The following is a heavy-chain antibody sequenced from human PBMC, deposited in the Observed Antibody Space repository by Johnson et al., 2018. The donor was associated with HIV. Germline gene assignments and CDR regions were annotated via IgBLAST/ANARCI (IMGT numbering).Heavy chain of an antibody. Sequence: QVQLVESGGGLVQPGRSLRLSCAASGFTFSRFGMHWVRQAPGKGLEWVAFIRYDGSDKYYADSVKGRFTISRDNAKNSLYLQMNSLRAEDTAGYYCARVGMGSSGDAFDIWGQGTMVTVSS. CDR2: IRYDGSDK. V-gene: IGHV3-33*08. CDR1: GFTFSRFG. J-gene: IGHJ3*02. CDR3: ARVGMGSSGDAFDI. D-gene: IGHD6-19*01.